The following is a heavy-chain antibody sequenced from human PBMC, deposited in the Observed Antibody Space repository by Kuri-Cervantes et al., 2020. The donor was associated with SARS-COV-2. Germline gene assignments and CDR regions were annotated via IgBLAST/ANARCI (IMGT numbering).Heavy chain of an antibody. CDR2: MNPNSGNT. D-gene: IGHD3-3*01. J-gene: IGHJ2*01. CDR1: GYTFTSYD. CDR3: ARAHAYDFWSGXSHWYFDL. Sequence: ASVKVSCKASGYTFTSYDINWVRQATGQGLEWMGWMNPNSGNTGYAQKFQGRVTITRNTSISTAYMELSSLRSEDTAVYYCARAHAYDFWSGXSHWYFDLWGRGTLVTVSS. V-gene: IGHV1-8*03.